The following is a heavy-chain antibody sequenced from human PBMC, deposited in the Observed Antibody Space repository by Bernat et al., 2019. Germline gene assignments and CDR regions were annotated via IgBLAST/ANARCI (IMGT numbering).Heavy chain of an antibody. J-gene: IGHJ4*02. Sequence: EVQLVESGGGLVQPGGSLRLSCAASGFTFSSYAMSWVRQAPGKGLEWVSAISGSGGSTYYAESVKGRFTISRDNSKNTLYMQMNSLRAEDTAVYYCATVWGVEVVTATFDYWGQGTLVTVSS. CDR3: ATVWGVEVVTATFDY. CDR2: ISGSGGST. V-gene: IGHV3-23*04. CDR1: GFTFSSYA. D-gene: IGHD2-21*02.